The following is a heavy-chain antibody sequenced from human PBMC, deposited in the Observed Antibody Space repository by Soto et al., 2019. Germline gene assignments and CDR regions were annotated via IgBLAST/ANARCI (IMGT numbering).Heavy chain of an antibody. CDR3: ARSAVPRGGWFRP. CDR2: IYASGSP. J-gene: IGHJ5*02. Sequence: PSETLSLTCNVSGGSISTYYWNWIRQPAGKGLEWIGRIYASGSPNYNPSPKSRVIMSVDTSKNQFSLTMSSVTAADTAMYYCARSAVPRGGWFRPWGQGILVTVSS. D-gene: IGHD2-15*01. V-gene: IGHV4-4*07. CDR1: GGSISTYY.